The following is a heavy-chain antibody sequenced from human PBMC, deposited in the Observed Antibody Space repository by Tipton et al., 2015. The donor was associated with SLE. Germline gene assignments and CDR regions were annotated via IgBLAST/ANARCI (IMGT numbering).Heavy chain of an antibody. CDR3: ARDPSYGDYEGPYYFDY. CDR2: IYYSGST. V-gene: IGHV4-39*07. CDR1: GGSISSSSYY. Sequence: LRLSCTVSGGSISSSSYYWGWIRQPPGKGLEWIGSIYYSGSTNYNPSLKSRVTISVDTSKNQFSLKLSSVTAADTAVYYCARDPSYGDYEGPYYFDYWGQGTLVTVSS. J-gene: IGHJ4*02. D-gene: IGHD4-17*01.